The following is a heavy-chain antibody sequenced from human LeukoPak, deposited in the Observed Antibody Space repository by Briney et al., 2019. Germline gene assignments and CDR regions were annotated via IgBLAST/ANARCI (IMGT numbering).Heavy chain of an antibody. V-gene: IGHV3-30-3*01. CDR2: ISYDGSNK. CDR3: VRGLGCNSSSTCDY. D-gene: IGHD6-6*01. CDR1: GFTLSSYA. J-gene: IGHJ4*02. Sequence: GGSLRLSCAASGFTLSSYAMHWVRQAPGKGLEWVAVISYDGSNKYYADSVKGRFTISRDNSKNTLYLQMNSLRAEGRAVYYCVRGLGCNSSSTCDYWGQGTLVTVSS.